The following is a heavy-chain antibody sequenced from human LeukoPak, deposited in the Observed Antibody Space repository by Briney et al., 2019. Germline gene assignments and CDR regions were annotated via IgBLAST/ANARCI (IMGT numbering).Heavy chain of an antibody. D-gene: IGHD2-8*02. V-gene: IGHV3-48*01. Sequence: GGSLRLSCAASGFAFSGFSMDWVRQAPGKGLEWLSYISSGSSTIYYADSVKGRFTISRDNAKNSLYLQMNSLRAEDTAVYYSARSRTGNYFDYWGQGTLVTVSS. J-gene: IGHJ4*02. CDR2: ISSGSSTI. CDR1: GFAFSGFS. CDR3: ARSRTGNYFDY.